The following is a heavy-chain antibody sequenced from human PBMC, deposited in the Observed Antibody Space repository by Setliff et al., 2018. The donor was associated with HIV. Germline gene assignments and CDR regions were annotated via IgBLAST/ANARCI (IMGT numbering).Heavy chain of an antibody. CDR1: GYTFTSYA. D-gene: IGHD6-13*01. CDR3: ASSWSRVPYYGLDV. CDR2: MNPNSGNT. V-gene: IGHV1-8*02. J-gene: IGHJ6*02. Sequence: GASVKVSCKASGYTFTSYAVHWVRQAPGQRLEWMGWMNPNSGNTGYAQKFQGRVTMTRNTSISTAYMELSSLRSEDSAVYYCASSWSRVPYYGLDVWGQGTTVTVSS.